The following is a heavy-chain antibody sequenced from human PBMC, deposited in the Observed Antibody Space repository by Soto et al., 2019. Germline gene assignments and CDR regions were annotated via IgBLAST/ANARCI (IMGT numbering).Heavy chain of an antibody. CDR1: GGSISSYY. CDR2: IYYSGST. Sequence: KSSETLSLTCTVSGGSISSYYWSWIRQPPGKGLEWIGYIYYSGSTNYNPSLKSRVTISVDTSKNQFSLKLSSVTAADTAVYYCARVLSSNYFYFDYWGQGTLVTVSS. J-gene: IGHJ4*02. CDR3: ARVLSSNYFYFDY. V-gene: IGHV4-59*01. D-gene: IGHD4-4*01.